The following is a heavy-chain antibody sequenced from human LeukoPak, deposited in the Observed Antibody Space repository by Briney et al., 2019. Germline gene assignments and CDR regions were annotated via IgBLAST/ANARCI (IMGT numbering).Heavy chain of an antibody. CDR3: ARLFRGFWSYYYDSSGSYYFDY. J-gene: IGHJ4*02. CDR1: GFTFSSYG. CDR2: ISGSGGST. D-gene: IGHD3-22*01. V-gene: IGHV3-23*01. Sequence: GGSLRLSCAASGFTFSSYGMSWVRQAPGKGLEWVSAISGSGGSTYYADSVKGRFTISRDNSKNTLYLQMNSLRAEDTAVYYCARLFRGFWSYYYDSSGSYYFDYWGQGTLVTVSS.